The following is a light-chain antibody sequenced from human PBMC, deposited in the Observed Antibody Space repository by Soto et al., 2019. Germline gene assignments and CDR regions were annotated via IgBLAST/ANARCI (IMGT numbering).Light chain of an antibody. J-gene: IGKJ4*01. CDR2: GAS. Sequence: EIVLTQSPGTLSLSPGERATLSCRASQSVSSSYLAWYQQKPGQAPRLLIYGASSRATGIPDRFSGSGSGTDCTLTISRLEPEDFAVYYCQQYGSSPLTFGGVTKVEIK. CDR3: QQYGSSPLT. V-gene: IGKV3-20*01. CDR1: QSVSSSY.